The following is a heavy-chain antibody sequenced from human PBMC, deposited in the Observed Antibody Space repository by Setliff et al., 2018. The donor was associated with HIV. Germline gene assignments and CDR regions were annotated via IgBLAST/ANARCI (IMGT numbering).Heavy chain of an antibody. CDR1: GGTLNSHA. D-gene: IGHD3-22*01. V-gene: IGHV1-69*13. J-gene: IGHJ3*02. CDR2: IIPIIGTT. Sequence: SVKVSCKASGGTLNSHAINWVRQAPGQGLEWMGGIIPIIGTTNYAQRFQGRVTITADESTSTAYMQLSSLRPEDTAVYFCAREGNYYYDITGNTRDAFDIWGQGTMVTVSS. CDR3: AREGNYYYDITGNTRDAFDI.